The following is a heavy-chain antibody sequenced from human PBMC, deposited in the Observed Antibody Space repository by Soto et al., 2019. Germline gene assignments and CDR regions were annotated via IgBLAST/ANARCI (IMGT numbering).Heavy chain of an antibody. CDR3: AKDRRKSGYCSSTSCYPSVYYGMDV. J-gene: IGHJ6*02. CDR1: GFTFSSYG. D-gene: IGHD2-2*01. V-gene: IGHV3-30*18. CDR2: ISYDGSNK. Sequence: PGGSLRLSCAASGFTFSSYGMHWARQAPGKGLEWVAVISYDGSNKYYADSVKGRFTISRDNSKNTLYLQMNSLRAEDTAVYYCAKDRRKSGYCSSTSCYPSVYYGMDVWGQGTTVTVSS.